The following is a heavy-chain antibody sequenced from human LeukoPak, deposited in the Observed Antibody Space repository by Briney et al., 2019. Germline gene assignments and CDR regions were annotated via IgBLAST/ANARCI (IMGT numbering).Heavy chain of an antibody. J-gene: IGHJ5*02. Sequence: GGSLRLSCSASGXTFSGYWRHWVRQVPGKGLVWFSRINTDGNTTRYADSVKGRFTISRDNAKNTLYLQMNSLRAEDTAVYYCARVPLGEFKGFDPWGQGTLVTVSS. V-gene: IGHV3-74*01. D-gene: IGHD3-10*01. CDR1: GXTFSGYW. CDR3: ARVPLGEFKGFDP. CDR2: INTDGNTT.